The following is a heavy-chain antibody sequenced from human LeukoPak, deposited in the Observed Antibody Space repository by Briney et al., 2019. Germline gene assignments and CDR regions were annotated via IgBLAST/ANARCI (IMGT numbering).Heavy chain of an antibody. D-gene: IGHD3-10*01. Sequence: SETLSLTCTVSGGSISSYYWSWIRQPPGKGLEWIGYIYYSGSTNYNPSLKSRVTISVDTSKNQFSLKLSSVTAADTAVYYCARVSYYGSGTIGPPPYYYYYIDVWGKGTTVTVSS. CDR1: GGSISSYY. CDR3: ARVSYYGSGTIGPPPYYYYYIDV. V-gene: IGHV4-59*01. CDR2: IYYSGST. J-gene: IGHJ6*03.